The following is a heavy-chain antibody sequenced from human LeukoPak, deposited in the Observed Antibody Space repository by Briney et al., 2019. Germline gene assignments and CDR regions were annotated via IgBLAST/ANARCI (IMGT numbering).Heavy chain of an antibody. CDR1: GGTFSSYA. Sequence: SVKVSCKASGGTFSSYAISWVRQAPGQGLEWMGRIIPILGIANYAQKFQGRVTITADKSTSTAYMELSSLRSEDTTVYYCARDMGCSSTSCYRLFFDYWGQGTLVTVSS. V-gene: IGHV1-69*04. CDR3: ARDMGCSSTSCYRLFFDY. CDR2: IIPILGIA. D-gene: IGHD2-2*01. J-gene: IGHJ4*02.